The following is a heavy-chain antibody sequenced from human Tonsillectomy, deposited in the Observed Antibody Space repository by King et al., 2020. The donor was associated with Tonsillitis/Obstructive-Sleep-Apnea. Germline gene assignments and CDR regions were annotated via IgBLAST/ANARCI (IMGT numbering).Heavy chain of an antibody. CDR2: ISWNSGSI. CDR1: GFTFDDYA. D-gene: IGHD2-2*01. J-gene: IGHJ4*02. V-gene: IGHV3-9*01. Sequence: VQLVESGGGLVQPGRSLRLSCAASGFTFDDYAMHWVRQAPGKGLEWVSGISWNSGSIGYADSVKGRFTISRDNAKNSLYLQMNSLRAEYTALYYCAKDYCSSTSCYFDYWGQGTLVTVSS. CDR3: AKDYCSSTSCYFDY.